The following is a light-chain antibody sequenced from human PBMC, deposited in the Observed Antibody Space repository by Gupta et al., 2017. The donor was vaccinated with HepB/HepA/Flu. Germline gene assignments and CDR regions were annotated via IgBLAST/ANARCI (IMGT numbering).Light chain of an antibody. CDR2: GAS. V-gene: IGKV3-20*01. CDR3: QQGGTSQWT. Sequence: EIVLTQSPGTLSLSPGETVTLSCRASQSVSSTYLAWYQQKPGQAPRLLIYGASSRATGIPDRCSGSGSGSGTDFTLTISRLEPEDLAVYYCQQGGTSQWTFGQGTKVEIK. CDR1: QSVSSTY. J-gene: IGKJ1*01.